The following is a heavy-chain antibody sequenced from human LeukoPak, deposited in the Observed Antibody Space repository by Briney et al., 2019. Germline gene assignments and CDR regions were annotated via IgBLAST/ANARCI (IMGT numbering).Heavy chain of an antibody. CDR3: AVFYYYDSSGSFKEYFQH. D-gene: IGHD3-22*01. CDR2: ISGSGGST. Sequence: PGVSLRLSCAASGFTFSSYAMSWVRQAPGKGLEWVSAISGSGGSTYYADSVKGRFTISRDNSKNTLYLQMNSLRAEDTAVYYCAVFYYYDSSGSFKEYFQHWGQGTLVTVSS. J-gene: IGHJ1*01. V-gene: IGHV3-23*01. CDR1: GFTFSSYA.